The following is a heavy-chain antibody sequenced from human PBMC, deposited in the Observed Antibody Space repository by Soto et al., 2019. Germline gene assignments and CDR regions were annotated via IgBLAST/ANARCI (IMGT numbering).Heavy chain of an antibody. CDR3: AAGSLTGQGYYFDY. CDR2: IAVGSGNT. CDR1: GFTFTSSA. J-gene: IGHJ4*02. V-gene: IGHV1-58*01. Sequence: GASVKVSCKASGFTFTSSAVQWVRQARGQRLEWIGWIAVGSGNTNYAQKFQERVTITRDMSTSTAYMELSSLRSEDTAVYYCAAGSLTGQGYYFDYWGQGTLVTVSS. D-gene: IGHD3-9*01.